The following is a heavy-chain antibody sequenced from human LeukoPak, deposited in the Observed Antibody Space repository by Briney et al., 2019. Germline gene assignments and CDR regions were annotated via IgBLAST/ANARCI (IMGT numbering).Heavy chain of an antibody. Sequence: GESLRLSCAASGFTFSIYSMNWVRQAPGKGREWLSSITSSSNYIYYADSVKGRFTISRDNVQNSLYLQMNSLRAEDTAMYYCARDRGYFDNWGQGTLVTVSS. J-gene: IGHJ4*02. CDR3: ARDRGYFDN. V-gene: IGHV3-21*01. CDR2: ITSSSNYI. CDR1: GFTFSIYS.